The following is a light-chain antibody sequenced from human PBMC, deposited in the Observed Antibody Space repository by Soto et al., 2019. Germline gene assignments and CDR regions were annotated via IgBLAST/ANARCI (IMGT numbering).Light chain of an antibody. CDR3: QHYNSYSEA. Sequence: DIQMTQSPSTLSGSVGDRVTITCRASQTISSWLAWYQQKPGKAPKLLIYKASTLKSGVPSRFSGSGSGTEFTLTISSLQPDDFATYSCQHYNSYSEAFGQGTTVDLK. CDR1: QTISSW. CDR2: KAS. V-gene: IGKV1-5*03. J-gene: IGKJ1*01.